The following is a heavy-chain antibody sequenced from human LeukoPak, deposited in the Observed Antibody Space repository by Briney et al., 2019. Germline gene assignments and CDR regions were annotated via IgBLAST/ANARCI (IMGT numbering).Heavy chain of an antibody. D-gene: IGHD2-2*02. V-gene: IGHV1-8*01. CDR2: MNPNSGNT. CDR3: ARGLSYRYYMDV. J-gene: IGHJ6*03. CDR1: GYTFTSYG. Sequence: ASVKVSCKASGYTFTSYGINWVRQATGQGLEWMGWMNPNSGNTGYAQKFQGRVTMTRNTSISTAYMELSSLRSEDTAAYYCARGLSYRYYMDVWGKGTTVTVSS.